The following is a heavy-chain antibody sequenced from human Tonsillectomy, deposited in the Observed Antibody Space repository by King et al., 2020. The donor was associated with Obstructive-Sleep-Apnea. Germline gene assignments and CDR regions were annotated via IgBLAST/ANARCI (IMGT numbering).Heavy chain of an antibody. Sequence: VQLVESGGGVVQPGRSLRLSCAASGFTLASAMHWVRQAPGKGLEWVAVISFDGRNENYADSVRGRFTVSRDNSKNTLYLQMNSLRAEDTAVYYCARDRNNYYDSSGPIDYGGQGTPVTVSS. CDR1: GFTLASA. J-gene: IGHJ4*02. CDR3: ARDRNNYYDSSGPIDY. CDR2: ISFDGRNE. D-gene: IGHD3-22*01. V-gene: IGHV3-30*04.